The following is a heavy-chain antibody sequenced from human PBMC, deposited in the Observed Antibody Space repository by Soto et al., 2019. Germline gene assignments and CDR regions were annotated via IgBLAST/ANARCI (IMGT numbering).Heavy chain of an antibody. CDR2: IYHSGST. J-gene: IGHJ4*02. Sequence: SETLSLTCAVSGGSISSSNWWSWVRQPPGKGLEWIGEIYHSGSTNYNPSLKSRVTISVDKSKNQFSLKLSSVTAADTAVYYWARDSVGSSWSYFDYRGQRTPVTVPS. CDR3: ARDSVGSSWSYFDY. CDR1: GGSISSSNW. D-gene: IGHD6-13*01. V-gene: IGHV4-4*02.